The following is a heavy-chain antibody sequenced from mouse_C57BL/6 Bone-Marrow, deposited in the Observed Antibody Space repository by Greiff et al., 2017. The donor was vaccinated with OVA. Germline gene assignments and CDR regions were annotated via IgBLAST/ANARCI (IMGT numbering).Heavy chain of an antibody. CDR3: ASPYGSSFYYYAMDY. V-gene: IGHV3-6*01. CDR2: ISYDGSN. D-gene: IGHD1-1*01. Sequence: EVKLVESGPGLVKPSQSLSLTCSVTGYSITSGYYWNWIRQFPGNKLEWMGYISYDGSNNYNPSLKNRISITRDTSKNQFFLKLNSLTTEDTATDYCASPYGSSFYYYAMDYWGQGTSVTVSS. CDR1: GYSITSGYY. J-gene: IGHJ4*01.